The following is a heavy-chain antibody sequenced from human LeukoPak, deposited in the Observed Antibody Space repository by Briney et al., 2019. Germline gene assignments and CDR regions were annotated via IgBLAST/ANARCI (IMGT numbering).Heavy chain of an antibody. D-gene: IGHD5-18*01. V-gene: IGHV1-69*05. CDR2: IIPIFGTA. Sequence: SVKVSCRASGGTFNSYAINWVRQAPGQGLEWMGRIIPIFGTANYAQKFQGRVTITTDTSKAYMELSSLRSEDTAVYYCARTQGDDSIQLWSFDYWGQGTLVTVSS. CDR1: GGTFNSYA. CDR3: ARTQGDDSIQLWSFDY. J-gene: IGHJ4*02.